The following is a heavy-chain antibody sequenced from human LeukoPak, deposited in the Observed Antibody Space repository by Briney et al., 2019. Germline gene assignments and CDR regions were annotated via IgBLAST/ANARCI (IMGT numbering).Heavy chain of an antibody. CDR1: GFTFSSYA. CDR2: ISGSGGST. D-gene: IGHD1-1*01. V-gene: IGHV3-23*01. Sequence: RAGGSLRLSCAASGFTFSSYAMSWVRQAPGKGLEWVSAISGSGGSTYYADSVKGRFTISRDNSKNTLYLQMNSLRAEDTAVYYCAKDAGGGNYNNWFFNYWGQGILVTVSS. CDR3: AKDAGGGNYNNWFFNY. J-gene: IGHJ4*02.